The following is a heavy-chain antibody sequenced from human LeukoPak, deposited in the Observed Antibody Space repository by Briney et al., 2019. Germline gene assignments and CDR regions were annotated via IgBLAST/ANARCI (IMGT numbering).Heavy chain of an antibody. CDR1: GFTSSSLA. V-gene: IGHV3-64D*06. CDR2: ISSNGGST. CDR3: VRSPPPLDWYDY. J-gene: IGHJ4*02. Sequence: GGSLRPSCSASGFTSSSLAMHWDRQAQGEGLEYVSAISSNGGSTYYADSVKGRFTISRDNSKNTLYLQMSSLRAEDTAVYYCVRSPPPLDWYDYWGQGTLVTVSS. D-gene: IGHD3/OR15-3a*01.